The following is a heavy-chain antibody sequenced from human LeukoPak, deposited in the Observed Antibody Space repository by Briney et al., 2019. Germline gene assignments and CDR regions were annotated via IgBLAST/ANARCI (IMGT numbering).Heavy chain of an antibody. CDR1: GYTLTELS. CDR2: FDPEDGET. V-gene: IGHV1-24*01. CDR3: ALVVRFLEGWFDP. J-gene: IGHJ5*02. D-gene: IGHD3-3*01. Sequence: VASVKVSCKVSGYTLTELSMHWVRQALGKGLEWMGGFDPEDGETIYAQKFQGRVTMTEDTSTDTAYMELSSLRSEDTAVYYCALVVRFLEGWFDPWGQGTLVTVSS.